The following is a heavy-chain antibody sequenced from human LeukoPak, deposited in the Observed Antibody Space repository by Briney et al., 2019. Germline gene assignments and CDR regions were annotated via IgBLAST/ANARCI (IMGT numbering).Heavy chain of an antibody. D-gene: IGHD6-13*01. CDR3: AREGEQQLPYYTFDI. CDR2: TYYRSKWFN. CDR1: GDSVSSNSAA. J-gene: IGHJ3*02. V-gene: IGHV6-1*01. Sequence: SQTLPLTCAISGDSVSSNSAAWNWIRQSPSRGLEWLGRTYYRSKWFNDYEVSVKSRITINPDTSKNRFSLQLNSVTPEDTAVYYCAREGEQQLPYYTFDIWGQGTMVTVSS.